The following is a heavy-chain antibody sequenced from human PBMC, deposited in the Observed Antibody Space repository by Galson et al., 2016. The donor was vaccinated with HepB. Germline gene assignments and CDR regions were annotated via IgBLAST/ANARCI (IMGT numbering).Heavy chain of an antibody. V-gene: IGHV3-9*01. CDR3: VKDQQGGLRRLQFGGGGVFDS. CDR1: GFTFDDYA. D-gene: IGHD5-24*01. CDR2: ISWNSGSI. Sequence: SLRLSCAASGFTFDDYAMHWVRQAPGKGLEWVSGISWNSGSIDYADSVKGRFAISRDDAKNSLYLQMNSVTAEDTALYYCVKDQQGGLRRLQFGGGGVFDSWGQGTLVTVSS. J-gene: IGHJ4*02.